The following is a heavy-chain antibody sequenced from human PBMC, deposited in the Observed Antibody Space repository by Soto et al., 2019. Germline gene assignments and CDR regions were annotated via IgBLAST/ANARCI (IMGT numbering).Heavy chain of an antibody. CDR1: GGSISSYY. D-gene: IGHD5-12*01. CDR2: IYYSGST. Sequence: PSETLSLTCTVSGGSISSYYWSWIRQPPGKGLEWIGYIYYSGSTNYNPSLKSRVTISVDTSKNQFSLKLSSVTAADTAVYYCARDRKGSGYDYWGQGTLVTVSS. CDR3: ARDRKGSGYDY. V-gene: IGHV4-59*01. J-gene: IGHJ4*02.